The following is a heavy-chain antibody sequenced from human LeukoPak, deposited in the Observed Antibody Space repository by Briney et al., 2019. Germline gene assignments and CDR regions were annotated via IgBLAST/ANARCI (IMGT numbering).Heavy chain of an antibody. CDR1: GFTFDDYA. J-gene: IGHJ4*02. CDR3: AKYSRGTLDY. V-gene: IGHV3-43D*03. CDR2: ISWDGGST. Sequence: PGGSLRLSCAASGFTFDDYAMHWVRQAPGKGLEWVSLISWDGGSTYYADSVKGRFTISRDNSKNSLYLQMNSLRAEDTAVYYCAKYSRGTLDYWGQGTLVTVSS.